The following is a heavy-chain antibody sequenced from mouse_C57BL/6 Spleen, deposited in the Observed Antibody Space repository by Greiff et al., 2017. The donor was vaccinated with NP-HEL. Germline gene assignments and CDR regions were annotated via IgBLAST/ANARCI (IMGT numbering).Heavy chain of an antibody. CDR2: IDPANGNT. V-gene: IGHV14-3*01. CDR1: GFTFKNTY. J-gene: IGHJ4*01. D-gene: IGHD2-4*01. Sequence: VQLQQSVAELVRPGASVKLSCTASGFTFKNTYMHWVKQRPEQGLEWIGRIDPANGNTKYAPKFQGKATITADTSSNTAYLQLSSLTSEDTAIYYCAGDYDDAMDCWGQGTSVTVAS. CDR3: AGDYDDAMDC.